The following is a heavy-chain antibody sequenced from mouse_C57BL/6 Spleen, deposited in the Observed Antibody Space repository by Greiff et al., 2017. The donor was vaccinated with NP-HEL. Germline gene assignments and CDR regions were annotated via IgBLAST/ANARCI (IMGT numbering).Heavy chain of an antibody. V-gene: IGHV1-63*01. CDR2: IYPGGGYT. CDR3: ARSRGDAMDY. J-gene: IGHJ4*01. Sequence: VQLQQSGAELVRPGTSVKMSCKASGYTFTNYWIGWAKQRPGHGLEWIGDIYPGGGYTNYNEKFKGKATLTADKSSSTAYMQFSSLTSEDSAIYYCARSRGDAMDYWGQGTSVTVSS. CDR1: GYTFTNYW.